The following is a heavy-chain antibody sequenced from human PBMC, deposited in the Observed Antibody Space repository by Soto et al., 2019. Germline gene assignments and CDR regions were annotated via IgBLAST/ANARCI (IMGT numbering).Heavy chain of an antibody. CDR2: IYWDDDK. CDR1: GFSLTTTHMG. CDR3: AHAGDYDLLSFDH. J-gene: IGHJ4*02. V-gene: IGHV2-5*02. Sequence: QITLKESGPPLVRLAQPLTLTCAFSGFSLTTTHMGVAWIRQPPGKALEWLALIYWDDDKRYSPSLKNRLAISKDTSRNRVVLTITNMNPEDTGTYFCAHAGDYDLLSFDHWGPGTLVTVSS. D-gene: IGHD4-17*01.